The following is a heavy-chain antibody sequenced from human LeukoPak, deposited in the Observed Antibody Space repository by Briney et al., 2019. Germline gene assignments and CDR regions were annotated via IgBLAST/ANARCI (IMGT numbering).Heavy chain of an antibody. CDR3: ARVDAQVATYDAFDI. V-gene: IGHV1-18*01. CDR1: GYTFTSYG. D-gene: IGHD5-12*01. CDR2: ISAYNGNT. J-gene: IGHJ3*02. Sequence: GASVKVSCKASGYTFTSYGISWVRQAPGQGLEWMGWISAYNGNTNYAQKLQGRVTMTTDTSTSTAYMELKSLRSDDTAVYYCARVDAQVATYDAFDIWGQGTMVTVSS.